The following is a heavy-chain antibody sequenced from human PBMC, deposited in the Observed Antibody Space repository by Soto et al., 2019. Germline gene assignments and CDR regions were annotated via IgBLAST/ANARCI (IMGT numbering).Heavy chain of an antibody. CDR1: GGTFSSYA. CDR3: ARDLGYCSGGSCYSNYYYYGMDV. CDR2: IIPIFGTA. Sequence: QVQLVQSGAEVKKPGSSVKVSCKASGGTFSSYAISWVRQAPGQGLEWMGGIIPIFGTANYAQKFQGRVTITADESTSTAYMELSSLRSEDTVVYYCARDLGYCSGGSCYSNYYYYGMDVWGQGTTVTVSS. V-gene: IGHV1-69*01. J-gene: IGHJ6*02. D-gene: IGHD2-15*01.